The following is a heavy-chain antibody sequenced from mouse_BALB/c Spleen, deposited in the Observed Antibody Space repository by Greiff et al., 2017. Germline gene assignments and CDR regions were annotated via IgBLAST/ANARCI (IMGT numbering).Heavy chain of an antibody. Sequence: EVQRVESGGGLVKPGGSLKLSCAASGFTFSSYTMSWVRQTPEKRLEWVATISSGGSYTYYPDSVKGRFTISRDNAKNTLYLQMSSLKSEDTAMYYCTRDTLFAYWGQGTLVTVSA. CDR2: ISSGGSYT. CDR1: GFTFSSYT. CDR3: TRDTLFAY. J-gene: IGHJ3*01. V-gene: IGHV5-6-4*01.